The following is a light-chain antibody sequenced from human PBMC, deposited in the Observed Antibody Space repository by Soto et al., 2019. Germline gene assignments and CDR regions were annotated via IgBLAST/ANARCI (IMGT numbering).Light chain of an antibody. J-gene: IGKJ1*01. Sequence: DIQMTQSPSTLSASEGDRVTITCRASQSISSWLAWYQQKPGKAPKLLIYKASSLERGVPSRFSGSGSGTEFTLTISSLQPDDFATYYCQQYNSYPETFGQGTKVEFK. V-gene: IGKV1-5*03. CDR1: QSISSW. CDR3: QQYNSYPET. CDR2: KAS.